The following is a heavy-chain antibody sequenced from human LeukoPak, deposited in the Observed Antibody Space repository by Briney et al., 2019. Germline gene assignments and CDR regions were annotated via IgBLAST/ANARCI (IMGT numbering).Heavy chain of an antibody. J-gene: IGHJ5*02. CDR2: FDPEDGET. CDR3: ARDNSLGDTAWWFDP. CDR1: GYTLTELS. Sequence: ASVKVSCKVSGYTLTELSMHWVRQAPGKGLEWMGGFDPEDGETIYAQKFQGRITMTRDMSTSTDYMELSSLRSEDTAIYYCARDNSLGDTAWWFDPWGQGTLVTVSS. D-gene: IGHD1-26*01. V-gene: IGHV1-24*01.